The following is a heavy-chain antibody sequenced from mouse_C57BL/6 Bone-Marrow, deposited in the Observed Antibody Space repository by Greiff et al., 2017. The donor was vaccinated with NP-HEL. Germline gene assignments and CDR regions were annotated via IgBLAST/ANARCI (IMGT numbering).Heavy chain of an antibody. CDR1: GYTFTSYW. D-gene: IGHD1-1*01. Sequence: QVHVKQSGAELVKPGASVKLSCKASGYTFTSYWMHWVKQRPGQGLEWIGMIHPNSGSTKYNEKFKSKATLTVDKSSSTAYMQLSSLTSEDSAVYYCARRYRLDYWGQGTTLTVSS. CDR3: ARRYRLDY. CDR2: IHPNSGST. J-gene: IGHJ2*01. V-gene: IGHV1-64*01.